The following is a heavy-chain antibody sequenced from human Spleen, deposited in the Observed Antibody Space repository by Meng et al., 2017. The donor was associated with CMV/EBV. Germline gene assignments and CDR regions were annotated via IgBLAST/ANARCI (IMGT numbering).Heavy chain of an antibody. Sequence: FTFSSYWMGWVRQAPGKGLEWVANIKQDGSEKYYVDSVKGRFTISRDNAKNSLYLQMNSLRAEDTAVYYCATRDVVVPAASGWFDPWGQGTLVTVSS. D-gene: IGHD2-2*01. CDR3: ATRDVVVPAASGWFDP. CDR1: FTFSSYW. J-gene: IGHJ5*02. V-gene: IGHV3-7*01. CDR2: IKQDGSEK.